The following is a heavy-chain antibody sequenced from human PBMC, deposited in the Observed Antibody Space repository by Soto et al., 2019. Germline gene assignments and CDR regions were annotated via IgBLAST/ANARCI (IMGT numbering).Heavy chain of an antibody. CDR3: AKEFYDSSGYFEY. CDR2: ISGSGGST. Sequence: LRLSCAASGFTFSSYAMSWVRQAPGKGLEWVSAISGSGGSTYYADSVKGRFTISRGNSKNTLYLQMNSLRAEDTAVYYCAKEFYDSSGYFEYWGQGTLVTVSS. V-gene: IGHV3-23*01. J-gene: IGHJ4*02. CDR1: GFTFSSYA. D-gene: IGHD3-22*01.